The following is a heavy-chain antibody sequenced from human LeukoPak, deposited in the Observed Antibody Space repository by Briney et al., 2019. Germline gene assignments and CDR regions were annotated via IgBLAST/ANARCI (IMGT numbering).Heavy chain of an antibody. J-gene: IGHJ4*02. CDR3: ARGSPYYYDISGYQWEY. CDR1: GGSISSYY. V-gene: IGHV4-59*01. D-gene: IGHD3-22*01. Sequence: SETLSLTCTVSGGSISSYYWSWIRQPPGKGLEWIGYIYYSGSTNYNPSLKSRVTISVDTSKNQFSLKLSSVTAADTAVYYCARGSPYYYDISGYQWEYWGQGTLVTVSS. CDR2: IYYSGST.